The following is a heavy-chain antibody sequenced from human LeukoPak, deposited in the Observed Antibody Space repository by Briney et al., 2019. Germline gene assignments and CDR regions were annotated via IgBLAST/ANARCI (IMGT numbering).Heavy chain of an antibody. D-gene: IGHD2-2*01. Sequence: SETLSLTCTVSGGSISSYYWSWIRQPPGKGLEWIGYIYYSGSTNYNPSLKSRVTISVDTSKNQFSLKLTSVTAADTAVYYCATISSANWLDPWGQGTLVTVSS. CDR1: GGSISSYY. CDR2: IYYSGST. V-gene: IGHV4-59*01. CDR3: ATISSANWLDP. J-gene: IGHJ5*02.